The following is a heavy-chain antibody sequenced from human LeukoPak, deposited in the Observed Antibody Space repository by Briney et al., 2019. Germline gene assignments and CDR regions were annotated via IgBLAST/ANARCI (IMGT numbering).Heavy chain of an antibody. CDR2: IYYSGST. V-gene: IGHV4-39*01. CDR1: GGSISSSSYY. Sequence: SETLSLICTVSGGSISSSSYYWGWIRQPPGKGLEWIGSIYYSGSTYYNPSLKSRVTISVDTSKNQFSLKLSSVTAADTAVYYCARPATPYMVRGVEYDYWGQGTLVTVSS. CDR3: ARPATPYMVRGVEYDY. J-gene: IGHJ4*02. D-gene: IGHD3-10*01.